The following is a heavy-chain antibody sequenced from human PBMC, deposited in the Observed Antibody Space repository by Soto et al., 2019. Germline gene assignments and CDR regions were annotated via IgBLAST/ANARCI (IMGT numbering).Heavy chain of an antibody. CDR3: ARDIWGGPYV. V-gene: IGHV3-74*01. CDR2: ITKDGKSA. CDR1: GFTFSSYW. J-gene: IGHJ6*04. D-gene: IGHD7-27*01. Sequence: VQLVESGGGLVQPGGSLRLSCAASGFTFSSYWMQWVRQTPGKGLVWVGRITKDGKSAYYADSVKGRFTISRDNAKNTLYLQMNGLRDNDTSVFYSARDIWGGPYVWGKGTTVIVTS.